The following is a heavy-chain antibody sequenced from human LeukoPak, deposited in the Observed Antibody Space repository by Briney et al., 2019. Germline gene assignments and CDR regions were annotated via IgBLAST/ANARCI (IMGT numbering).Heavy chain of an antibody. J-gene: IGHJ4*02. D-gene: IGHD5-12*01. V-gene: IGHV4-30-4*01. CDR1: GGSISSGDYY. Sequence: SETLSLTCTVSGGSISSGDYYWSWIRQPPGKGLEWIGYIYYSGNTYYNPSLKSRVTISVDTSKNQFSLRLSSVTAADTAVYYCARRGYSAYDLDYWGQGTLVTVSS. CDR3: ARRGYSAYDLDY. CDR2: IYYSGNT.